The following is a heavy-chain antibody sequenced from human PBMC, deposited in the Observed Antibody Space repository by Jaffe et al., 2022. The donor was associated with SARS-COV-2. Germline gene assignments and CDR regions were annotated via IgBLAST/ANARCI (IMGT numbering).Heavy chain of an antibody. CDR2: IKQDGSEK. CDR3: AGDFWSGYSGSDAFDI. J-gene: IGHJ3*02. V-gene: IGHV3-7*03. CDR1: GFTFSSYW. D-gene: IGHD3-3*01. Sequence: EVQLVESGGGLVQPGGSLRLSCAASGFTFSSYWMSWVRQAPGKGLEWVANIKQDGSEKYYVDSVKGRFTISRDNAKNSLYLQMNSLRAEDTAVYYCAGDFWSGYSGSDAFDIWGQGTMVTVSS.